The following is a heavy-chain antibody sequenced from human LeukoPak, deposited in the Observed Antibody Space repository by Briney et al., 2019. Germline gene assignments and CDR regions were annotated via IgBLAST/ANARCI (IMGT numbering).Heavy chain of an antibody. CDR3: ARNSGYGLGTSYYFDY. D-gene: IGHD5-12*01. V-gene: IGHV4-38-2*02. CDR2: IYHSGST. CDR1: GYSISSGYY. J-gene: IGHJ4*02. Sequence: PSETLSLTCTVSGYSISSGYYWGWIRQPPGKGLEWIGSIYHSGSTYYNPSLKSRVTISVDTSKNQFSLKLSSVTAADTAVYYCARNSGYGLGTSYYFDYRGQGTLVTVSS.